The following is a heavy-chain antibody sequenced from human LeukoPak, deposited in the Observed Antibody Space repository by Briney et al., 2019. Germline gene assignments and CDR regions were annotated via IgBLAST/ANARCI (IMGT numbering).Heavy chain of an antibody. CDR2: TTSSSSYI. D-gene: IGHD3-10*01. Sequence: GGSLRLSCAAFGFTFSSYSMNWVRQAPGKGLEWVSSTTSSSSYIYYADSVEGRFTISRDNAKNSLYLQMNSLRAEDTAVYYCARASASGGHYYFDYWGQGTLVTVSS. V-gene: IGHV3-21*01. J-gene: IGHJ4*02. CDR1: GFTFSSYS. CDR3: ARASASGGHYYFDY.